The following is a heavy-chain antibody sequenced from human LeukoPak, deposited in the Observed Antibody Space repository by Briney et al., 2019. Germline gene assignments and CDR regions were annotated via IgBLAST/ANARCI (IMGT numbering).Heavy chain of an antibody. CDR3: AKNPYEYYFDY. J-gene: IGHJ4*02. CDR1: GHSLTDYY. Sequence: ASVKVSCKASGHSLTDYYMHWLRQAPGQGLEWMGWVNPNSGDTNYAQKFQGRVTMTRDTSISTAYMELSRLTSDDTAVYYCAKNPYEYYFDYWGQGTLVNVSS. V-gene: IGHV1-2*02. D-gene: IGHD5-12*01. CDR2: VNPNSGDT.